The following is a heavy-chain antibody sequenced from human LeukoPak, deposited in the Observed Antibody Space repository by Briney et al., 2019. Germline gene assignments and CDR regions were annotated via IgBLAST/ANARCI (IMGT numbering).Heavy chain of an antibody. CDR3: AKNGDRRVGPTASFDY. J-gene: IGHJ4*02. CDR1: GFTFSSYS. CDR2: ISSSSSTI. V-gene: IGHV3-48*01. D-gene: IGHD1-26*01. Sequence: PGGSLRLSCAASGFTFSSYSMNWVRQAPGKGLEWVSYISSSSSTIYYADSVKGRFTISRDNSKNTLYLQMNSLRAEDTAIYYCAKNGDRRVGPTASFDYWGQGTLVSVSS.